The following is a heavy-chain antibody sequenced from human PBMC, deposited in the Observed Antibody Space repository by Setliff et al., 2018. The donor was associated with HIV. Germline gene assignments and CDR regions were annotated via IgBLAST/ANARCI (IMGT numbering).Heavy chain of an antibody. CDR1: GGSTSNSSYY. D-gene: IGHD5-12*01. V-gene: IGHV4-39*07. J-gene: IGHJ4*02. CDR3: ARIVATITCYDY. Sequence: SETLSLTCTVPGGSTSNSSYYWGWIRQPPGKGLEWIGSIYYSGSTYYNPSLKSRVTISVDTSKNQFSLKLSSVTAADSAVYYCARIVATITCYDYWGQGTLVTVSS. CDR2: IYYSGST.